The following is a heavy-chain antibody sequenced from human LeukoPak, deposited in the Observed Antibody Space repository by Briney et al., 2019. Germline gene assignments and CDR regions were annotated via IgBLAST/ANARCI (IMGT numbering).Heavy chain of an antibody. D-gene: IGHD3-10*01. CDR3: ARHSDVIGAI. J-gene: IGHJ4*02. CDR1: GYTFTHQW. V-gene: IGHV5-51*01. CDR2: IYTRDSDT. Sequence: GESLKISCEASGYTFTHQWIGWVRQVAGRGLEWVGIIYTRDSDTRYSPSFQGHVTISGDTSINTAYLEWSSLEASDTAMYYCARHSDVIGAIWGQGTLVTVSS.